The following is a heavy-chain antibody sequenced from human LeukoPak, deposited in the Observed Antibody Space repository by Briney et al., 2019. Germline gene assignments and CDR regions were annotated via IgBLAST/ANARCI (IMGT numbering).Heavy chain of an antibody. Sequence: GGSLRLSCAASGFTFSSYSMNWVRQAPGKGLEWVSSISSSSSYIYYADSVKGRFTISRDNAKNSLYLQMNSLRAEDTAVYYCAREKSIAVAGTFKVYWFDPWGQGTLVAVSS. D-gene: IGHD6-19*01. CDR1: GFTFSSYS. CDR3: AREKSIAVAGTFKVYWFDP. J-gene: IGHJ5*02. CDR2: ISSSSSYI. V-gene: IGHV3-21*01.